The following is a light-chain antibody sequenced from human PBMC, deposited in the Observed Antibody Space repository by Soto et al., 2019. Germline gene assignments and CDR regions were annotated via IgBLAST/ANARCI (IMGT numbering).Light chain of an antibody. Sequence: QSVLTQPPSASGSPGQSITISCTGTSSDVGGYNYVSWYQQHPGKAPKLMIYEVSKRPSGVPDRFSGSKSGNTASLTVSGLQAEDEAHYYCSSYAGSNSVVFGGGTKVTVL. J-gene: IGLJ2*01. CDR2: EVS. CDR1: SSDVGGYNY. V-gene: IGLV2-8*01. CDR3: SSYAGSNSVV.